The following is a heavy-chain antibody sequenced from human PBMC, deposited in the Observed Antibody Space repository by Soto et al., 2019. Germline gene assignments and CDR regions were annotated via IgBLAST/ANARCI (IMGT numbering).Heavy chain of an antibody. CDR2: IYYGGST. V-gene: IGHV4-31*03. Sequence: QVQLQESGPGLVKPSQTLSLTCTVSGGSISSGGYYWSWIRQHPGKGLEWIGYIYYGGSTYYNPSVKSRVTISVDTSKNQFSLKLSSVTAADTAVYYCARGRATYDILAGHPCGGYYFDYWGQGTLVTVSS. CDR1: GGSISSGGYY. J-gene: IGHJ4*02. CDR3: ARGRATYDILAGHPCGGYYFDY. D-gene: IGHD3-9*01.